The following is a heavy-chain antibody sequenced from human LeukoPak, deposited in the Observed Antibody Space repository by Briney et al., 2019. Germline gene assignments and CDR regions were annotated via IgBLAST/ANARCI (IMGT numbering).Heavy chain of an antibody. J-gene: IGHJ4*02. CDR1: GASITNEDFF. Sequence: SETLSLTCAVTGASITNEDFFWGWIRQPPWKGLEWVGTISSSGTTYYSPSLRSRLTISVDTSKNHFSLKLTSVTAADTAVYYCVAEVEAADSPLGHLNFDSWGQGILASVSS. CDR3: VAEVEAADSPLGHLNFDS. V-gene: IGHV4-39*02. CDR2: ISSSGTT. D-gene: IGHD7-27*01.